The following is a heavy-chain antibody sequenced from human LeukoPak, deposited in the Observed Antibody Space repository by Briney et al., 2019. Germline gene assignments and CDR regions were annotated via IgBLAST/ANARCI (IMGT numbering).Heavy chain of an antibody. D-gene: IGHD6-19*01. V-gene: IGHV4-39*07. CDR1: GGSISSSSYY. Sequence: SETLSLTCTISGGSISSSSYYWGWIRQPPGKGLEWIGSIYYSGSTYYNPSLKSRVTISVDTSKNQFSLKLSSVTAADTAVYYCARLSNLAVAGNFFDYWGQGTLVTVSS. CDR3: ARLSNLAVAGNFFDY. J-gene: IGHJ4*02. CDR2: IYYSGST.